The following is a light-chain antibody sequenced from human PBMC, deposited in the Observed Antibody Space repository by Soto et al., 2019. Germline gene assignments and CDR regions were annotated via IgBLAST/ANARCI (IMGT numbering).Light chain of an antibody. V-gene: IGKV3-11*01. CDR2: DAF. CDR1: QSVSSN. CDR3: QRRYNWPPLT. Sequence: DIVLTQSPDTLSLSPGERATLSCRASQSVSSNLAWYQQKPGQAPRLLIYDAFNRATGIPPRFSGSGSGTDFTLTISSLEPEDFAVYYCQRRYNWPPLTFGGGTKVDIK. J-gene: IGKJ4*01.